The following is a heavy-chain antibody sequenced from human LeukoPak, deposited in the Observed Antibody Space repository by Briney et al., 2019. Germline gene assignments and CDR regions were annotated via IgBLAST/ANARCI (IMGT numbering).Heavy chain of an antibody. Sequence: ASVKVSCKVSGYTLTELSMHWVRQAPGKGLEWMGWMNPNSGNTGYAQKFQGRVTMTRNTSISTAYMELSSLRSEDTAVYYCARGSYYDYVWGSYRWVAGYFDYWGQGTLVTVSS. CDR2: MNPNSGNT. D-gene: IGHD3-16*02. V-gene: IGHV1-8*01. J-gene: IGHJ4*02. CDR1: GYTLTELS. CDR3: ARGSYYDYVWGSYRWVAGYFDY.